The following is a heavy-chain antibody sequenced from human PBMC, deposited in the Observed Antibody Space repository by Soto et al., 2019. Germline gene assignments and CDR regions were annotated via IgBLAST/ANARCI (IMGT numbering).Heavy chain of an antibody. D-gene: IGHD1-26*01. J-gene: IGHJ4*02. CDR3: ARMSGTYYVPDY. CDR2: IYHSGST. V-gene: IGHV4-31*03. Sequence: QVQLQESGPRLVEASQTLSLTCTVSNASITSSGYYWSWVRQPPGKRLEWIGYIYHSGSTFYSPFLQSRLTMSVDTSKNQFSLTLRSVTAADTAVYHCARMSGTYYVPDYWGQGTLVTVSS. CDR1: NASITSSGYY.